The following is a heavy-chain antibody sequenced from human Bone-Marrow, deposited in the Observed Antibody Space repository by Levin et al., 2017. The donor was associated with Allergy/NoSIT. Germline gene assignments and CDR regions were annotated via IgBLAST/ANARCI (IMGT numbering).Heavy chain of an antibody. D-gene: IGHD3-10*01. CDR2: IYYNGST. V-gene: IGHV4-59*08. CDR1: GGSISTSY. J-gene: IGHJ2*01. CDR3: ARHAVGGSGRSHWYLDL. Sequence: SQTLSLTCTVSGGSISTSYWSWIRQPPGKGLEWIGYIYYNGSTNYKPSLKSRVTIPVDTSKNQFSLKLSSVTAADTAVYYCARHAVGGSGRSHWYLDLWGRGTLVTVSS.